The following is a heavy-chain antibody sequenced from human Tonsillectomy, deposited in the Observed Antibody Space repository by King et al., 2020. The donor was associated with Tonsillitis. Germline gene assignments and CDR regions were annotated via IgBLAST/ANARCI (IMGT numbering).Heavy chain of an antibody. J-gene: IGHJ4*02. CDR1: GFTFSTYD. CDR3: ARDLMTDVYNSLDY. V-gene: IGHV3-30*02. D-gene: IGHD5-24*01. CDR2: IRYDGNYK. Sequence: VQLVESGGGVVQPGGSLRLSCAVSGFTFSTYDMHWVRQAPGKGLEWVACIRYDGNYKSYADSVKGRFSISGDNSKNTLYLHMNSLSAEDTAVYYCARDLMTDVYNSLDYWGQGTLVTVSS.